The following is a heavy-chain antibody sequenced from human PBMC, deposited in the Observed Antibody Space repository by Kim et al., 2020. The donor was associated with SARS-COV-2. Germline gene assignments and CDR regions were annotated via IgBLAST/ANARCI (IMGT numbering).Heavy chain of an antibody. CDR3: LGPIHYYDSSGYLN. Sequence: SETLSLTCTVSGGSISSSSYYWGWIRQPPGKGLEWIGSIYYSGSTYYNPSLKSRVTISVDTSKNQFSLKLSSVTAADTAVYYCLGPIHYYDSSGYLNWGQGTLVTVSS. CDR1: GGSISSSSYY. V-gene: IGHV4-39*01. CDR2: IYYSGST. J-gene: IGHJ4*02. D-gene: IGHD3-22*01.